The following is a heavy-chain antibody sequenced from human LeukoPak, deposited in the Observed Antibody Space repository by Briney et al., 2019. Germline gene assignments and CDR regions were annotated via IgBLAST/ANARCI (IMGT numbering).Heavy chain of an antibody. CDR3: ARRGPPRTMLRGVKSGWFDP. V-gene: IGHV4-59*01. J-gene: IGHJ5*02. CDR2: IYYSGST. D-gene: IGHD3-10*01. CDR1: GGSISNYY. Sequence: PSETLSLTCTVSGGSISNYYWSWIRQSPVKGLEWIGFIYYSGSTNYNPSLKSRVTISVDTSKNQFSLKLSSVTAADTAVYYCARRGPPRTMLRGVKSGWFDPWGQGTLVTVSS.